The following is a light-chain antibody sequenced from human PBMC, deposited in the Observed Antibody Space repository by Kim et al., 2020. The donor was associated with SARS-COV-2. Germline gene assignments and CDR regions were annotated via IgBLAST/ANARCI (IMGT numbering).Light chain of an antibody. Sequence: QSALTQPASVSGSPGQSITISCTGTSSDVGDYNYVSWYQQHPGKAPKLMIYDVNKRPSGVSNRFSGSKSGNTASLTFSGLQAEDEADYYCSSYTSGSTVFGTGTKVIVL. J-gene: IGLJ1*01. CDR1: SSDVGDYNY. V-gene: IGLV2-14*01. CDR2: DVN. CDR3: SSYTSGSTV.